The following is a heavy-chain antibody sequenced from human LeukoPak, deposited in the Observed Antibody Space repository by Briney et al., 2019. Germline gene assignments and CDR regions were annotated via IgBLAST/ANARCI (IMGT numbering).Heavy chain of an antibody. CDR1: GGSISGYY. CDR2: IYYSGPT. J-gene: IGHJ5*02. D-gene: IGHD1-1*01. Sequence: SETLSLTCTVSGGSISGYYWSWIRQPPGKGLEWIGFIYYSGPTNYNPSLKSRVTISVDTSKNQFSLKLTSVTAADTAVYYCAKKGEWGLEPGGFDPWGQGTLVTVSS. V-gene: IGHV4-59*01. CDR3: AKKGEWGLEPGGFDP.